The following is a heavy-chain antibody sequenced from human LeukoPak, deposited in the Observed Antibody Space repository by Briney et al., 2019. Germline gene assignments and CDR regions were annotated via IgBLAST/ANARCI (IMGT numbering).Heavy chain of an antibody. CDR1: GYTFTGYY. V-gene: IGHV1-2*02. Sequence: ASAKVSCKASGYTFTGYYMHWVRQAPGQGLEWMGWINPNSGGTNYAQKFQGRVTMTRDTSISTAYMELSRLRSDDTAVYYCASSSGSYGFYYMDVWGKGTTVTVSS. D-gene: IGHD1-26*01. CDR2: INPNSGGT. J-gene: IGHJ6*03. CDR3: ASSSGSYGFYYMDV.